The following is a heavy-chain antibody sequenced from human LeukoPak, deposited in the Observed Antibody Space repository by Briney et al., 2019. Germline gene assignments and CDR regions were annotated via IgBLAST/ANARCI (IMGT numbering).Heavy chain of an antibody. J-gene: IGHJ6*03. CDR1: GGTFSSYA. CDR3: ARAWTGDTAIAPYYYYYMDV. Sequence: ASVKVSCKASGGTFSSYAISWVRQAPGQGLEWMGGIIPIFGTANYAQKFQGRVTITADESTSTAYMELSSLRSEDTAVYYCARAWTGDTAIAPYYYYYMDVWGKGTTVTVSS. V-gene: IGHV1-69*13. D-gene: IGHD5-18*01. CDR2: IIPIFGTA.